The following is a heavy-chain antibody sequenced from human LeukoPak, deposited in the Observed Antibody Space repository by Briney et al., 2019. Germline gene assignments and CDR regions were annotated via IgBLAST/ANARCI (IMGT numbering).Heavy chain of an antibody. Sequence: ASVKVSCKASGFTFTSSAMQWLRQARGQRLEWIGWIVVGSGNTNYAQKFQERVTITRDMSTSTAYMELSSLRSEDTAVYYCAPRSGQYDAFDIWGQGTMVTVSS. CDR2: IVVGSGNT. V-gene: IGHV1-58*02. CDR1: GFTFTSSA. J-gene: IGHJ3*02. D-gene: IGHD3-3*01. CDR3: APRSGQYDAFDI.